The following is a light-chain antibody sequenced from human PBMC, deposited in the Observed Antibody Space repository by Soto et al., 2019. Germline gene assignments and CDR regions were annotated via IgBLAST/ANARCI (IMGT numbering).Light chain of an antibody. Sequence: DIPLTPSPSTLSASVGDRVTITCRASQRISSWLAWYQQRPGKVPRLLIYKASTLESGVPSRFSGSGSGTEFTLNISSQQPYDFTTYYCQLYNSPPSTFGQGTKVEIK. CDR2: KAS. J-gene: IGKJ1*01. CDR3: QLYNSPPST. V-gene: IGKV1-5*03. CDR1: QRISSW.